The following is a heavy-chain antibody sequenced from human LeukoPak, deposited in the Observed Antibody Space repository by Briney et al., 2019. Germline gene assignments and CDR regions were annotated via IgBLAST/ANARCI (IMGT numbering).Heavy chain of an antibody. CDR2: AYYRSKWYI. V-gene: IGHV6-1*01. CDR3: ARGAVRGGTNFDY. Sequence: SQTLSLTCAISGDSVSGSPAVWNWIRQSPSRGLEWLGRAYYRSKWYIDYAVSVKGRITITPDTSKNQFPLQLNSVTPEDTAVYYCARGAVRGGTNFDYWGQGTLVTVSS. CDR1: GDSVSGSPAV. D-gene: IGHD3-10*01. J-gene: IGHJ4*02.